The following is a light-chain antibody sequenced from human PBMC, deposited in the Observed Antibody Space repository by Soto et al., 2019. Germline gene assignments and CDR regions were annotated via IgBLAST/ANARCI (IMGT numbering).Light chain of an antibody. Sequence: DIQMTQSPSTLSASVGDRVIITCRASQSISSWLAWYQQKPGKVPKLLIYRASSLQSGVPSRFSGSGSGTEFTLTISSLQPDDFATYYCQQYNSYPWTFGHGTKLEIK. CDR2: RAS. CDR3: QQYNSYPWT. CDR1: QSISSW. J-gene: IGKJ2*02. V-gene: IGKV1-5*03.